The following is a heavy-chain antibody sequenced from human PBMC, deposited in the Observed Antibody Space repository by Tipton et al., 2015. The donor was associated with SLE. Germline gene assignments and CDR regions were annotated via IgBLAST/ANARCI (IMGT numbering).Heavy chain of an antibody. CDR1: GVSFTDHH. CDR2: INHRGSA. D-gene: IGHD6-19*01. CDR3: AGENSGWYPVTY. V-gene: IGHV4-34*01. J-gene: IGHJ4*02. Sequence: TLSLTCTVHGVSFTDHHWSWIRRPPGKGLEWIGEINHRGSAKYHPSPKSRVSISIDTSTNQFSLKLTSVTAADTAVYYCAGENSGWYPVTYWGQGSPVTVSS.